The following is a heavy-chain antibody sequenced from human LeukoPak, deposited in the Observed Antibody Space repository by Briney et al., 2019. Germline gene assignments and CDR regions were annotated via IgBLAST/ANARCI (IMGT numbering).Heavy chain of an antibody. Sequence: NPSGTLSLTCAVSGGSISSGNWWSWVRQPPGKGLQWIGEIFHSGSTNYDPSLKRRVTISVDNSKNQLSLTLTSVTAADTAVYYCAREVGGDFDALDYWGQGTLVTVSS. V-gene: IGHV4-4*02. CDR1: GGSISSGNW. J-gene: IGHJ4*02. D-gene: IGHD4-17*01. CDR2: IFHSGST. CDR3: AREVGGDFDALDY.